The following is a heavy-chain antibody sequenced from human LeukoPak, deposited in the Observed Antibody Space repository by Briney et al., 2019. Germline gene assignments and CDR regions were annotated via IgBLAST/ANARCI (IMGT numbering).Heavy chain of an antibody. D-gene: IGHD2-2*01. V-gene: IGHV3-7*01. CDR1: GLTFSSYW. CDR3: ARDLKYQPDF. J-gene: IGHJ4*02. Sequence: GGSLRLSCAASGLTFSSYWMSWVRQAPGKGLEWVANINEDRSVKYYVDSVKGRFTISRDNAKNSLYLQLNSLGVEDTAVYYCARDLKYQPDFWGQGTLVTVSS. CDR2: INEDRSVK.